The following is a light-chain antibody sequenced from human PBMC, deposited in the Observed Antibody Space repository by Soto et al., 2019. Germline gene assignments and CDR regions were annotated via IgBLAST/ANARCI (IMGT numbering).Light chain of an antibody. CDR3: QQYGSSPLFT. V-gene: IGKV3-20*01. J-gene: IGKJ3*01. CDR1: QSVSSSY. CDR2: GAS. Sequence: EIVLTQSPGTLSLSPGEIATLSCSAIQSVSSSYLAWYQQKPGQAPRLLIYGASTRATGIPARFSGSGSGTEFTLTISRLEPEDFAVYYCQQYGSSPLFTFGPGTKVDIK.